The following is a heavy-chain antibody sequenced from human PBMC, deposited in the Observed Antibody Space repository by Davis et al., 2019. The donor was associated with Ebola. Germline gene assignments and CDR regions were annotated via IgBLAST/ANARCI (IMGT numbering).Heavy chain of an antibody. D-gene: IGHD6-6*01. V-gene: IGHV1-2*04. CDR2: INPNSGGT. CDR3: ARGGGYSTSSFDY. Sequence: ASVKVSCKASGYTFTGYYMHWVRQAPGQGLEWMGWINPNSGGTNYAQKFQGWVTMTRDTSLSTAYMELSRLRSDDTAVYYCARGGGYSTSSFDYWGQGTLVTVSS. CDR1: GYTFTGYY. J-gene: IGHJ4*02.